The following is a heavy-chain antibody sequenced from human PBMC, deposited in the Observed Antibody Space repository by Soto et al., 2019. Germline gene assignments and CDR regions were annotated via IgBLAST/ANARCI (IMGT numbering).Heavy chain of an antibody. D-gene: IGHD1-7*01. CDR1: GDSVSSNSAA. V-gene: IGHV6-1*01. CDR2: TYYRSRWYN. CDR3: AGTTSHQWYYMDV. J-gene: IGHJ6*03. Sequence: QVQLQESGPGLVKPSQTLSLTCAISGDSVSSNSAAWNWIRLSPSRGLEWLARTYYRSRWYNDYAVSVRSRITVNPDTSKNQFSLQLTSVTTEDTAVYYCAGTTSHQWYYMDVWGKGTKVTVSS.